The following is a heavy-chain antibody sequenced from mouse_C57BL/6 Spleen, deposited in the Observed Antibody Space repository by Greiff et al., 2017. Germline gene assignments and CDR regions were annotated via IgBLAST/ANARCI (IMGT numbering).Heavy chain of an antibody. CDR3: ARDRNYGSSSYYYAMDY. D-gene: IGHD1-1*01. J-gene: IGHJ4*01. Sequence: EVQRVESGGGLVKPGGSLKLSCAASGFTFSSYAMSWVRQTPEKRLEWVATISDGGSYTYYPDNVKGRFTISRDNAKNNLYLQMSHLKSEDTAMYYCARDRNYGSSSYYYAMDYWGQGTSVTVSS. CDR1: GFTFSSYA. CDR2: ISDGGSYT. V-gene: IGHV5-4*01.